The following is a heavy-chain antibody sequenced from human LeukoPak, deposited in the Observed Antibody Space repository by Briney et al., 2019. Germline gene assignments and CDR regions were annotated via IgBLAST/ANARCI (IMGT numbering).Heavy chain of an antibody. CDR1: GYTFTGYF. J-gene: IGHJ6*02. CDR3: ARGGVFQDLYSYYYGMDV. D-gene: IGHD3-16*01. V-gene: IGHV1-2*02. Sequence: ASVKVSCKASGYTFTGYFIHWVRQAPGQGLEWMGWINANSGGTSYAQKFQGRVTMTRDTSISTAYLELSGLRSDDTAVYYCARGGVFQDLYSYYYGMDVWGQGTTVTISS. CDR2: INANSGGT.